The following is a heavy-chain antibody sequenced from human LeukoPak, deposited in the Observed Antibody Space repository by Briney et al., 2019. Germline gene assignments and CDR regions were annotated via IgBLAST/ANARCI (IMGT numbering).Heavy chain of an antibody. CDR3: ARARNDYDTSSFSALDY. V-gene: IGHV3-33*01. CDR1: GFTLSSYG. Sequence: PGGSLRLSCAASGFTLSSYGMHWVRQAPGKGLEWLAVIWYDGSNIYYADPVKGRFAISRDNSKNTLYLQINSLRAEDTAAYYCARARNDYDTSSFSALDYWGQGTLVTVSS. CDR2: IWYDGSNI. D-gene: IGHD3-22*01. J-gene: IGHJ4*02.